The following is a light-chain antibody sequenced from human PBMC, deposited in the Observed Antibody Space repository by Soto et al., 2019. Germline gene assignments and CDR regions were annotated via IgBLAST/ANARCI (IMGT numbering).Light chain of an antibody. CDR1: QSVYNNY. Sequence: ELVLTQSPGTLSLSPGERATLSCRASQSVYNNYLAWYQQKPGQTPRLLVNGASNRATGIPDRFSGGGSGTDFTLTISILEPEDFAVYYCQQYGLPPHSFGQGTRVEI. CDR2: GAS. J-gene: IGKJ2*01. CDR3: QQYGLPPHS. V-gene: IGKV3-20*01.